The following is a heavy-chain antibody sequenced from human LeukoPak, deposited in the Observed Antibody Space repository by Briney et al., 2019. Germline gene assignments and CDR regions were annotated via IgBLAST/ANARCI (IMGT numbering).Heavy chain of an antibody. CDR2: MNPNSGNT. D-gene: IGHD1-26*01. CDR3: ARGAVAVRIVGATTPLGY. CDR1: GYTFTSYY. J-gene: IGHJ4*02. V-gene: IGHV1-8*02. Sequence: ASVKVSCKASGYTFTSYYMHWVRQATGQGLEWMGWMNPNSGNTGYAQKFQGRVTMTRNTSISTAYMELSSLRSEDTAVYYCARGAVAVRIVGATTPLGYWGQGTLVTVSS.